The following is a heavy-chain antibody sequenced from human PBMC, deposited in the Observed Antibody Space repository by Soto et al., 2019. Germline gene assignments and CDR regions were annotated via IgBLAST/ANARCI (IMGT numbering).Heavy chain of an antibody. CDR1: GGTFSRDA. CDR2: IIAGNGTT. D-gene: IGHD3-22*01. Sequence: GASVKVSCKASGGTFSRDAISWVRQAPGQGLEWMGGIIAGNGTTKYSQKFQGRVTITRDTSASTAYMELSSLRSEDTAVYYCAILGTYYFDNSDNYFDFWGQGTLVTVSS. J-gene: IGHJ4*02. V-gene: IGHV1-3*01. CDR3: AILGTYYFDNSDNYFDF.